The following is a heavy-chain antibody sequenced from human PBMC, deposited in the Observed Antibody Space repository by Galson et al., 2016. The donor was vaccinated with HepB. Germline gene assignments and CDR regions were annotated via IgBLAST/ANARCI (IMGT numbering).Heavy chain of an antibody. V-gene: IGHV3-23*01. CDR1: GFTFSSYA. CDR2: ISGTGGST. J-gene: IGHJ3*02. Sequence: SLRLSCAASGFTFSSYAMSWVRQAPGKGLEWVSSISGTGGSTYYADSVKARFPISRDNSKNTLYLQMNSLRAEDTAVYHCAKDRASRLISRGWLTNDALDIWGQGTMVTVSS. D-gene: IGHD6-19*01. CDR3: AKDRASRLISRGWLTNDALDI.